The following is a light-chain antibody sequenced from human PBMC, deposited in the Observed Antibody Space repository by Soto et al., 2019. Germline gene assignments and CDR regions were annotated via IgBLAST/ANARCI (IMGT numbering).Light chain of an antibody. J-gene: IGLJ2*01. V-gene: IGLV2-14*03. Sequence: SALTQPASVSGSPGQSITISCTGTSSDVGTYEYVSWYQHHPGKAPKLMIYDVSNRPSGVSDRFSGSKSGNTASLTISGLQAEDEADDYCSSYASNGDVLFGGGTKLTVL. CDR3: SSYASNGDVL. CDR1: SSDVGTYEY. CDR2: DVS.